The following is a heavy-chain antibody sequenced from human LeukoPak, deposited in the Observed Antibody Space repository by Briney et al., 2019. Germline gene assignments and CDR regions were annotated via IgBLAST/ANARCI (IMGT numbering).Heavy chain of an antibody. J-gene: IGHJ4*02. CDR3: ARGKGGRDY. CDR1: GDKLKSLD. V-gene: IGHV1-18*01. D-gene: IGHD1-26*01. CDR2: ISTYNGDT. Sequence: VKGPWWKCGDKLKSLDIGGGRKIKKKGYEWMGWISTYNGDTNYAQKLQGRVTMTTDTSTSTAYMELRSLRSDDTAVYYCARGKGGRDYWGQGTLVTVSS.